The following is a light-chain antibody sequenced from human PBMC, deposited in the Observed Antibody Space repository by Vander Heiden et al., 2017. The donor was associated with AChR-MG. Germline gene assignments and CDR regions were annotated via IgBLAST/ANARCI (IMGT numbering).Light chain of an antibody. CDR1: QSILYRSNNKNY. J-gene: IGKJ1*01. V-gene: IGKV4-1*01. Sequence: DIVMTQSPDSLAVSLGERATINCRSSQSILYRSNNKNYLAWFQQKPGQPPKLLIYWASTRESGVPDRFSGSGSGTDFTLTISSLQAEDVAVYYCQQYYSFLRTFGQGTKVEIK. CDR2: WAS. CDR3: QQYYSFLRT.